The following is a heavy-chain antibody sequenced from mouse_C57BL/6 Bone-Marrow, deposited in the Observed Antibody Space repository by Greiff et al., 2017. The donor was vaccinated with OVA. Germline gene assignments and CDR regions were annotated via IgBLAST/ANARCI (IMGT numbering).Heavy chain of an antibody. CDR2: INPNNGGT. V-gene: IGHV1-18*01. J-gene: IGHJ1*03. CDR3: ARRDSYYYGSTSYWYFDV. CDR1: GYTFTDYN. Sequence: EVKLVESGPELVKPGASVKIPCKASGYTFTDYNMDWVKQSHGKSLEWIGDINPNNGGTIYNQKFKGKATLTVDKSSSTAYMELRSLTSEDTAVYYCARRDSYYYGSTSYWYFDVWGTGTTVTVSS. D-gene: IGHD1-1*01.